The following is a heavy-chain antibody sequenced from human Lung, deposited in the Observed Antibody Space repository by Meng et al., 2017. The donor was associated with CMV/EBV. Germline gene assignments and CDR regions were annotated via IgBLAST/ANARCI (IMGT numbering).Heavy chain of an antibody. CDR1: GYSFSGFY. J-gene: IGHJ4*01. Sequence: VQLVQSRAEVKRPGASVKISCQASGYSFSGFYLNWARQAPGHGLEWLGRVNPISDDTHLAQKFEGRITVTRGATINTAFMELTRLRPDDTAVYYCAKSSGNGWSSWGPGTLVTVSS. CDR3: AKSSGNGWSS. CDR2: VNPISDDT. V-gene: IGHV1-2*06. D-gene: IGHD6-19*01.